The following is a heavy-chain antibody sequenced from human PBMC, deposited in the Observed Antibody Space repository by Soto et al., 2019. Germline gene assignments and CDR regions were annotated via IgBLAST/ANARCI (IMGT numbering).Heavy chain of an antibody. D-gene: IGHD3-3*01. CDR1: GGSFSGCY. CDR2: INHSGST. Sequence: QVQLQQWGAGLLKPSETLSLTCAVYGGSFSGCYWSWIRQPPGKGLAWMGEINHSGSTNYNPSLKSRVTISVDTSKNQFSLKLSSVTAADTAVYYCARDTIFGVVPSYYYGMDVWGQGTTVTVSS. V-gene: IGHV4-34*01. J-gene: IGHJ6*02. CDR3: ARDTIFGVVPSYYYGMDV.